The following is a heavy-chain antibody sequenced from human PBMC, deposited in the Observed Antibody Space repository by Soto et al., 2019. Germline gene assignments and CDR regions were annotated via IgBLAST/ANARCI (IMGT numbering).Heavy chain of an antibody. V-gene: IGHV1-18*01. CDR2: INPDNGDT. D-gene: IGHD3-10*02. J-gene: IGHJ6*03. Sequence: QVQLVQSGAEVKKPGASLKVSCKASGYTFSNFGVSWVRQAPGQGLEWIGWINPDNGDTNYGQKFQGRATMTTDTVTNTAYMGVRGLRSHDTAVDYRARGVRVSAYLDYYMDVWGEGTTVTVSS. CDR1: GYTFSNFG. CDR3: ARGVRVSAYLDYYMDV.